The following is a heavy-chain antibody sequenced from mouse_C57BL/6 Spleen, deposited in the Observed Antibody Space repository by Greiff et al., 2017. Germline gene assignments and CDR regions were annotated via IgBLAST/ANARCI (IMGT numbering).Heavy chain of an antibody. CDR3: ARGGDYYGSSHFGG. D-gene: IGHD1-1*01. Sequence: EVKLVESGGGLVKPGGSLKLSCAASGFTFSSYAMSWVRQTPEKRLEWVATISDGGSYTYYPDNVKGRFTISRDNAKNNLYLQMSQLKSEDTAMYYCARGGDYYGSSHFGGWGQGTTLTV. CDR1: GFTFSSYA. CDR2: ISDGGSYT. V-gene: IGHV5-4*03. J-gene: IGHJ2*01.